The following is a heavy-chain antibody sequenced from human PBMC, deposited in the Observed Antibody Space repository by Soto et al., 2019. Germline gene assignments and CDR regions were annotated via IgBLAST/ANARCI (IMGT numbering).Heavy chain of an antibody. CDR2: TYYRSKWYN. J-gene: IGHJ3*02. D-gene: IGHD1-26*01. Sequence: SQTLSLTCVISGDSVSSNSAAWNWIRQSPSRGLEWLGRTYYRSKWYNNYAVSVKSRITINPDTSKNQFSLQLNSVTPEDTAVYYFVTAPVGRSRSSAFDIWSRGTMFTVSS. V-gene: IGHV6-1*01. CDR3: VTAPVGRSRSSAFDI. CDR1: GDSVSSNSAA.